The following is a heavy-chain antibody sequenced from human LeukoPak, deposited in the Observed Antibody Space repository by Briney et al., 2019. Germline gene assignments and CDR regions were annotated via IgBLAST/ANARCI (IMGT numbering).Heavy chain of an antibody. V-gene: IGHV1-2*02. D-gene: IGHD3-22*01. Sequence: GASVKVSCKASGYTFTGYYMHWVRQAPGQGLEWMGWINPNSGGTNYAQKFQGRVTMTRDTSISTAYMELSRLRSDDTAVYYCARDPYYYDSSGYYGWPLDVWGKGTTVTVSS. CDR1: GYTFTGYY. CDR3: ARDPYYYDSSGYYGWPLDV. CDR2: INPNSGGT. J-gene: IGHJ6*04.